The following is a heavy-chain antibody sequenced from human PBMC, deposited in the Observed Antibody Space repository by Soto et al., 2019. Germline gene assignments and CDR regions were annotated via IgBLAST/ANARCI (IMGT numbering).Heavy chain of an antibody. CDR2: IGLAGGST. V-gene: IGHV3-23*01. CDR1: GFTFSIYD. J-gene: IGHJ3*02. D-gene: IGHD3-22*01. CDR3: AKKYYYDSSGYTDAFDI. Sequence: PGGSLRLSCVASGFTFSIYDMHWVRQGTGKGLEWVSAIGLAGGSTYYADSVKGRFTISRDNSKNTLYLQMNSLRAEDAAVYYCAKKYYYDSSGYTDAFDIWGQGTMVTVSS.